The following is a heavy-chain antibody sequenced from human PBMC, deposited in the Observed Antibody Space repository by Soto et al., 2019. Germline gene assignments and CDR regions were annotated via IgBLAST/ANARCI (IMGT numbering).Heavy chain of an antibody. CDR2: ISSSSSTI. CDR3: ARDRRPSQWLGLAS. V-gene: IGHV3-48*02. Sequence: GGSLRLSCAASGFTFSSYSMNWVRQAPGKGLEWVSYISSSSSTIYYADPVKGRFTISRDNAKNSLYLQMNNLRDEDTAIYYCARDRRPSQWLGLASWGQGTLVTVSS. CDR1: GFTFSSYS. D-gene: IGHD6-19*01. J-gene: IGHJ5*02.